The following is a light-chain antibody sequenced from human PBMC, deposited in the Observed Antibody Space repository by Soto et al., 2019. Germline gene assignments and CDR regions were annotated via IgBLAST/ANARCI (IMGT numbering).Light chain of an antibody. Sequence: EMVMTQSPATLSVSPGERATLSCRASQSVSSNLAWYQQKPGQAPRLLIYGASTMATGIPARFSGSGSGTEFTLTISSLQSEDLAVYYCQQYNNWPPLTFGGGTKVEIK. CDR3: QQYNNWPPLT. J-gene: IGKJ4*01. CDR2: GAS. CDR1: QSVSSN. V-gene: IGKV3D-15*01.